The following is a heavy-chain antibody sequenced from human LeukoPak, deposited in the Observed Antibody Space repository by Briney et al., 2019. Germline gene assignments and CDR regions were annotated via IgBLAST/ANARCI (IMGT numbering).Heavy chain of an antibody. CDR2: ISSSSTI. J-gene: IGHJ4*02. CDR3: ARDSLYSSEDY. D-gene: IGHD6-19*01. V-gene: IGHV3-48*01. CDR1: GFTFSSYS. Sequence: GGSLRLSCAASGFTFSSYSMNWVRQAPGKGLEWVSYISSSSTIYYADSVKGRFTISRDNAKNSLYLQMNSLRAEDTAVYYCARDSLYSSEDYWGQGTLVTVSS.